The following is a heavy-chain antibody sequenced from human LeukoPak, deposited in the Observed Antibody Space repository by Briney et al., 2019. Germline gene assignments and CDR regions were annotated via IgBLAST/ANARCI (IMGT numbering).Heavy chain of an antibody. CDR1: GGSIDSNS. Sequence: PSETLSLTCTVSGGSIDSNSWTSIRQPPAKGLEWSGYIYYSATTNYNPSLESRVTMSVDMSKNQFSLKLSSVTAADTAVYYCARRSSSWKNWFDPWGQGTLVTVSS. CDR2: IYYSATT. V-gene: IGHV4-59*01. J-gene: IGHJ5*02. CDR3: ARRSSSWKNWFDP. D-gene: IGHD6-13*01.